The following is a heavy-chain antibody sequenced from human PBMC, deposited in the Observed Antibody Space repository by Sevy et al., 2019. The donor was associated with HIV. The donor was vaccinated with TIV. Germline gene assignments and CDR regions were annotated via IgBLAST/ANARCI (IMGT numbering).Heavy chain of an antibody. Sequence: GGSLRLSCVASGFTFSDHYMEWVRQAPGKGLEWVGRTRNKADGYTTEYAASVKGRFTISRDESKNSLYVQMNSLKADDTAVYYCATPAGIAAAGRVFDYWGQGTLVTVSS. CDR2: TRNKADGYTT. V-gene: IGHV3-72*01. CDR1: GFTFSDHY. CDR3: ATPAGIAAAGRVFDY. D-gene: IGHD6-13*01. J-gene: IGHJ4*02.